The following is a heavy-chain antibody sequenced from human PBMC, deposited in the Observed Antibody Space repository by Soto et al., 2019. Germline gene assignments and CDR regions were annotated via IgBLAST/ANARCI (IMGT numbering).Heavy chain of an antibody. J-gene: IGHJ4*02. D-gene: IGHD5-12*01. CDR2: IYYSGST. Sequence: PSETLSLTCTVSGGSISSGGYYWSWIRQHPGKGLEWIGYIYYSGSTYYNPSLKSRVTISVDTSKNQFSLKLSSVTAADTAVYYCARDEYSGYIVYWGQGTLVTVSS. CDR3: ARDEYSGYIVY. CDR1: GGSISSGGYY. V-gene: IGHV4-31*03.